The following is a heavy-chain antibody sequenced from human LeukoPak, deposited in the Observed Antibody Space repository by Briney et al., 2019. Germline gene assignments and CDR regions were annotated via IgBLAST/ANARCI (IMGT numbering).Heavy chain of an antibody. CDR3: ARSEKEQLGIYYYYYMDV. Sequence: SQTLSLTCAISGDSVSSNSAAWNWIRQSPSRGLEWLGRTYYRSKWYNDYAVSVKSRITINPDTSKNQFSLQLNSVTPEDTAVYYCARSEKEQLGIYYYYYMDVWGKGTTVTVSS. CDR1: GDSVSSNSAA. J-gene: IGHJ6*03. D-gene: IGHD6-13*01. CDR2: TYYRSKWYN. V-gene: IGHV6-1*01.